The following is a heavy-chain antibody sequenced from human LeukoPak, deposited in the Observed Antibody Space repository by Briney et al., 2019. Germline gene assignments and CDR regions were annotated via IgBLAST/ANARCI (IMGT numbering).Heavy chain of an antibody. CDR3: LTSTRSHRFDY. V-gene: IGHV3-7*01. CDR1: GFSFSSYW. J-gene: IGHJ4*02. D-gene: IGHD2-15*01. Sequence: EGSLRLFCAASGFSFSSYWMCWVRQAPGKGLEWVAIIKQDGSDKYYVDSVEGRFIISRDNAKNSLYLQMNSLRAEDTAVYYCLTSTRSHRFDYWGQGTLVTVSS. CDR2: IKQDGSDK.